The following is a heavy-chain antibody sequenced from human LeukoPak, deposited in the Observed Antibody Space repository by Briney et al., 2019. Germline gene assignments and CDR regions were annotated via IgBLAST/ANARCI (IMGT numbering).Heavy chain of an antibody. Sequence: PGGSLRLSCAASGFPFSSYWMAWVRQAPGKGLEWVANIKQDGSEKYYLDSVKGRFTISRDNAKNSLYLQMNSLRAEDTAVYYCARGDSSGRIIMVRGGAFDIWGQGTMVTVSS. J-gene: IGHJ3*02. V-gene: IGHV3-7*01. D-gene: IGHD3-10*01. CDR3: ARGDSSGRIIMVRGGAFDI. CDR1: GFPFSSYW. CDR2: IKQDGSEK.